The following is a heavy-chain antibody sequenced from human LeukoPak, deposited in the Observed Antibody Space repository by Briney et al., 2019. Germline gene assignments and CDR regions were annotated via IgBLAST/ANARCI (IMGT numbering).Heavy chain of an antibody. CDR1: GFTFSAYD. CDR2: ISGSGNTI. Sequence: GGSLRLSCAASGFTFSAYDMTWIRQAPGKGLEWLSFISGSGNTIYYADSVRGRFTISRDNAKNSLFLQMKSLRAEDTAVYYCARDFDYGGSGNDALDMWGQGTMATVSS. V-gene: IGHV3-11*01. CDR3: ARDFDYGGSGNDALDM. J-gene: IGHJ3*02. D-gene: IGHD4-23*01.